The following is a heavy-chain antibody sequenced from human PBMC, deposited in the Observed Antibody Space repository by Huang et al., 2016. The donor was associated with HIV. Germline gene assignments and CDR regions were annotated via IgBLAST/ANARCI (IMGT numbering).Heavy chain of an antibody. D-gene: IGHD2-8*02. CDR1: GFTVSTNY. CDR3: AKEGDTGAALGY. CDR2: SYSGGTT. V-gene: IGHV3-53*01. J-gene: IGHJ4*02. Sequence: EVQLVESGGGLIQPGGSLRLSCAASGFTVSTNYMTWVRPAPGKGLEWVSLSYSGGTTYYADSVKGRFTISRDDSENTLYLHMTSLRAGDTAVYYCAKEGDTGAALGYWGQGTLVTVS.